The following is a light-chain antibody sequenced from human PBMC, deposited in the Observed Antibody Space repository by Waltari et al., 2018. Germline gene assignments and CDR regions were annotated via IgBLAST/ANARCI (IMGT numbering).Light chain of an antibody. J-gene: IGKJ1*01. CDR3: HQYFKSPWT. V-gene: IGKV4-1*01. CDR1: QMVLFSSNNKDF. Sequence: DIVMTQSPDSLAWSLRERATLNCKSSQMVLFSSNNKDFVAWHQQKPGRPPKLLIYWASTRYSGVPARFSASGSETNFTLTISSLQAEDVAVYYCHQYFKSPWTFGRGTQVEIK. CDR2: WAS.